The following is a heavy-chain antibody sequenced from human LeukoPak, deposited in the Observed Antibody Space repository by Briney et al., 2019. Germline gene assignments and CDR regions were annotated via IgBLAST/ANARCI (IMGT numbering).Heavy chain of an antibody. D-gene: IGHD4-17*01. Sequence: ASVKVSCKAPGYTFTAYYIHWVRQAPGQGLEWMGLINPNTGVTKFAQKFHGRVTMSRDTSMSTAYMELNRLTTDDTAMYYCARGDYGRADPWGQGSLVTVSS. CDR3: ARGDYGRADP. CDR2: INPNTGVT. V-gene: IGHV1-2*02. J-gene: IGHJ5*02. CDR1: GYTFTAYY.